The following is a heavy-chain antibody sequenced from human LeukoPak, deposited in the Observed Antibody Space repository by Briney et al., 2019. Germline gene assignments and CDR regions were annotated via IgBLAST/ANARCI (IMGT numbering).Heavy chain of an antibody. J-gene: IGHJ6*03. CDR1: GGSISSSSYY. D-gene: IGHD6-13*01. CDR2: IYYSGST. V-gene: IGHV4-39*07. CDR3: ARGRTTHIQIAAAFRTAVYMDV. Sequence: SETLSLTCTVSGGSISSSSYYWGWIRQPPGKGLEWIGSIYYSGSTHYNPSLKSRVSIAVDTSKNQFSLKLSSVTAADTAVYYCARGRTTHIQIAAAFRTAVYMDVWGKGTTVTVSS.